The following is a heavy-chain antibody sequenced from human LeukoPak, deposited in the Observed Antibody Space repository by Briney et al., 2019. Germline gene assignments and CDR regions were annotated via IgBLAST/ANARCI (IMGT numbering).Heavy chain of an antibody. V-gene: IGHV3-23*01. CDR2: ISGSGSSK. CDR1: GFIFSSYG. J-gene: IGHJ4*02. Sequence: GGTLRLSCAASGFIFSSYGMTWVRQAPGKGLEWVSAISGSGSSKYYADSVKGRFTISRDNSKNTLYLQMNSLRAEDTAVYYCARDYGGSSPFDYWGQGTLVTVSS. CDR3: ARDYGGSSPFDY. D-gene: IGHD4-23*01.